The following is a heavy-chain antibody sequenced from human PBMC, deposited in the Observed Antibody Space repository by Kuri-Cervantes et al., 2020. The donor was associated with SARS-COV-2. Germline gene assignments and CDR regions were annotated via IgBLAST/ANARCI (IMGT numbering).Heavy chain of an antibody. D-gene: IGHD2-15*01. CDR2: IYHSGST. CDR1: GYSISSGYY. Sequence: SETLSLTCAVSGYSISSGYYWGWIRQPPGKGLEWIGSIYHSGSTYYNPSLKSRVTIPVDTSKNQFSLKLSSVTAADTAVYYCARGCSGGSCYPAPFDYWGQGTLVTVSS. V-gene: IGHV4-38-2*01. J-gene: IGHJ4*02. CDR3: ARGCSGGSCYPAPFDY.